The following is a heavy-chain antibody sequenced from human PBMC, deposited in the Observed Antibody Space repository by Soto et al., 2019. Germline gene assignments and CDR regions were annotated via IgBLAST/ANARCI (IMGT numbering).Heavy chain of an antibody. CDR3: AIYPYTSSFPLSGMDG. J-gene: IGHJ6*02. CDR2: INPNSGGT. Sequence: ASVKVFCKASGYTFTGYYMHWVRQAPGQGLEWMGWINPNSGGTNYAQKFQGWVTMTRDTSISTGYMELSSLRSDDTSVYYCAIYPYTSSFPLSGMDGWGQVTTVAVSS. CDR1: GYTFTGYY. V-gene: IGHV1-2*04. D-gene: IGHD6-6*01.